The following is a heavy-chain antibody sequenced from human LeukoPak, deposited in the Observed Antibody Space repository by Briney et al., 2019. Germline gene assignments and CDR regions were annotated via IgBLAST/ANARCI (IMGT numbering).Heavy chain of an antibody. CDR2: IIPIFGTA. V-gene: IGHV1-69*01. CDR3: ARGAVVVPAAILLFY. J-gene: IGHJ4*02. D-gene: IGHD2-2*02. Sequence: SVRVSRKASGGTFSSYAISWVRQAPGQGLEWMGGIIPIFGTANYAQKFQGRVTITADESTSTAYMELSSLRSEDTAVYYCARGAVVVPAAILLFYWGQGTLVTVSS. CDR1: GGTFSSYA.